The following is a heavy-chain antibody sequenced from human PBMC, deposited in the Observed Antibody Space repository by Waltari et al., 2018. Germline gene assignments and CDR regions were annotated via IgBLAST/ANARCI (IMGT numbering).Heavy chain of an antibody. V-gene: IGHV1-69*14. CDR3: AGARIVDAVWVLDY. CDR2: NVPIVSTA. Sequence: QVQLVQSGAEVKKPGSSVKVSCKASGGTFSSYAISWVRQAPGQGLEWMGGNVPIVSTANYGQKIQGRITMAADKSTSAAYMGLSSLRSGDTAVYYSAGARIVDAVWVLDYWGQGTLVTVSS. CDR1: GGTFSSYA. J-gene: IGHJ4*02. D-gene: IGHD3-16*01.